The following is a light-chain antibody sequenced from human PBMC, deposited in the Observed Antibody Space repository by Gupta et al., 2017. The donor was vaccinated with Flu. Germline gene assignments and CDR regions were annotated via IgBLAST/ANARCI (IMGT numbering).Light chain of an antibody. J-gene: IGLJ2*01. Sequence: SALPQPSSVSLSPFPSTHISCTGTSSDVGGYNYVSWYQQHPGKAPNLLLYCLSNRPSGVADRFSGSKSGTTASLTITWLQAEEEADYYCPSDTISSTHVVFGGGTKLTVL. V-gene: IGLV2-14*01. CDR2: CLS. CDR1: SSDVGGYNY. CDR3: PSDTISSTHVV.